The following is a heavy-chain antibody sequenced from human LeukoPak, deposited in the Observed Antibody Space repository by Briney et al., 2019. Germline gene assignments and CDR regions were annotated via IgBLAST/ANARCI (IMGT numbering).Heavy chain of an antibody. J-gene: IGHJ4*02. Sequence: SHTLSLTCAISGDSVSSDTAAWNWVRQSPSRGLEWLGSIYYRSKWNIDYAISVKSRITITPETSKNQYSLQLNSVTPEDTAVYYCARDGGPTGVLNFDYWGQGTLVTVSS. D-gene: IGHD7-27*01. CDR2: IYYRSKWNI. CDR3: ARDGGPTGVLNFDY. V-gene: IGHV6-1*01. CDR1: GDSVSSDTAA.